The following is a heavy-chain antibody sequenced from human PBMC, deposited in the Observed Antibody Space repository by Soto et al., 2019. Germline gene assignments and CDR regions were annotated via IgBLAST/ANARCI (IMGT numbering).Heavy chain of an antibody. J-gene: IGHJ3*02. CDR2: ISENGGSRGGT. CDR1: GFTFSSSA. CDR3: ASAKAVVIAALGI. D-gene: IGHD2-21*01. V-gene: IGHV3-23*01. Sequence: GSLRLSCTASGFTFSSSAMSWVRHVPGQGLEWVASISENGGSRGGTYYADSVKGRFTVSRDNSKNTLYLQVDSLREADTALYYCASAKAVVIAALGIWGQGTMVTVS.